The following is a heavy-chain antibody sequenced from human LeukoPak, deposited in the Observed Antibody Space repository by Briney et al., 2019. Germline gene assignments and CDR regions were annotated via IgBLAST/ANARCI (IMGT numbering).Heavy chain of an antibody. D-gene: IGHD2-15*01. CDR3: AKQSLADCIRCPFDS. Sequence: GGSLRLSCAASGFTFSSYAMSWVRQAPGKGLEWVSSNSISGDNTYYADSVKGRFTISRDISKNTLYLQMNSLRAEDTAVYYCAKQSLADCIRCPFDSWGQGTLVTVSS. CDR2: NSISGDNT. V-gene: IGHV3-23*01. CDR1: GFTFSSYA. J-gene: IGHJ4*02.